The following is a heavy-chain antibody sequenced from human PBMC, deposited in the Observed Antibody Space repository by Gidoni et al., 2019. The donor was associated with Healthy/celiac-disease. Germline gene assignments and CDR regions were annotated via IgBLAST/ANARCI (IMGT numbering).Heavy chain of an antibody. D-gene: IGHD3-3*01. Sequence: QITLKESGPTLVKPTQTLTLTCTFSGFSLSTSGVGVGWIRQPPGKALEWLALIYWNDDKRYSPSLKSRLTITKDTSKNQVVLTMTNMDPVDTATYYCAHSLSTREYDFWSGEMDWGQGTLVTVSS. V-gene: IGHV2-5*01. CDR1: GFSLSTSGVG. CDR2: IYWNDDK. CDR3: AHSLSTREYDFWSGEMD. J-gene: IGHJ4*02.